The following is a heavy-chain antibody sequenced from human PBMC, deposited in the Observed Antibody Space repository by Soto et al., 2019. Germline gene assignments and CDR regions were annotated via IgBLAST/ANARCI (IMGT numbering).Heavy chain of an antibody. CDR2: MSGDGVTT. J-gene: IGHJ4*02. Sequence: EVQLVESGGDLVQRGGSLRLSCAASGFPFSSYWMHWVRHTPGKGLDWVARMSGDGVTTYYADSVTGRFTVSRHNAKNTLSLQISGLRAEDTAVYYCAREYYGLLTGYYTDYWGQGTLVSVSS. CDR1: GFPFSSYW. CDR3: AREYYGLLTGYYTDY. D-gene: IGHD3-9*01. V-gene: IGHV3-74*01.